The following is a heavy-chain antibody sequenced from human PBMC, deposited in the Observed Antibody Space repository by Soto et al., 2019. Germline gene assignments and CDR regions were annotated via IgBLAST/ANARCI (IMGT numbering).Heavy chain of an antibody. CDR2: IIPILGIA. CDR1: GGTFSSYT. J-gene: IGHJ4*02. D-gene: IGHD2-2*01. Sequence: ASVKVSCKASGGTFSSYTISWVRQAPGQGLEWMGRIIPILGIANYAQKFQGRVTITADKSTSTAYMELSSLRSEDTAVYYCARGRNFCSSTSCHFDYWGQGTLVTVSS. CDR3: ARGRNFCSSTSCHFDY. V-gene: IGHV1-69*02.